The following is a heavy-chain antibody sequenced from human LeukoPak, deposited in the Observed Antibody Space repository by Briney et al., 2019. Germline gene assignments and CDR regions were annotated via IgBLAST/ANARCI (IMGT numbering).Heavy chain of an antibody. Sequence: PSETLSLTCTVSGGSISSYYWSWIRQPAGKGLEWIGEINHSGSTNYNPSLKSRVTISVDTSKNQFSLKLSSVTAADTAVYYCARHPVRAWSSWYGYYFDYWGQGTLVTVSS. CDR3: ARHPVRAWSSWYGYYFDY. V-gene: IGHV4-34*01. D-gene: IGHD6-13*01. J-gene: IGHJ4*02. CDR1: GGSISSYY. CDR2: INHSGST.